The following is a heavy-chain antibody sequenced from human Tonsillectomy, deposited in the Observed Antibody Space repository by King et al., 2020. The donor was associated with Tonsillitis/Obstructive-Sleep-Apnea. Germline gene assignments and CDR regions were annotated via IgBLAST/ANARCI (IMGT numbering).Heavy chain of an antibody. J-gene: IGHJ6*02. D-gene: IGHD5/OR15-5a*01. Sequence: VQLVESGGGLVKPGGSLRLSCAASGFPFSDYYMSWIRQAPGKGLEWVSYISSSNIYTNYVDSVKGRFTISRDNAKNSLFLQMNSLRAEDTAVYYCARDRIKVSPYYGMGVWGQGTTVTVSS. V-gene: IGHV3-11*06. CDR2: ISSSNIYT. CDR3: ARDRIKVSPYYGMGV. CDR1: GFPFSDYY.